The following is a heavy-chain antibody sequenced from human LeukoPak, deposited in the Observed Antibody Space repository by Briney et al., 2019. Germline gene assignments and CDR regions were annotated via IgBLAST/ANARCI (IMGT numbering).Heavy chain of an antibody. D-gene: IGHD3-22*01. V-gene: IGHV3-23*01. CDR2: ISGSGGST. CDR3: TRVPVRTVTWIVVLRGHDVFDM. Sequence: PGGSLRLSCAASGFTFSSYAMSWVRQAPGKGLEWVSAISGSGGSTYYADSVKGRFTISRDNSKNTLYLQMNSLRAEDTAVYYCTRVPVRTVTWIVVLRGHDVFDMWGQGTTVTVSS. J-gene: IGHJ3*02. CDR1: GFTFSSYA.